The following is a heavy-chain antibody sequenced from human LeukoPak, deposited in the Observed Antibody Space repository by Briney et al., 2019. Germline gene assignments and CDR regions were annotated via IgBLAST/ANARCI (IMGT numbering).Heavy chain of an antibody. Sequence: GGSLRLSCAASGITASSYAMTWVRQAPGKGLEWVSSISGSGDRTMYADSVKGRFTISRDNFKNTLYLQMNSLRAEDTALYHCAKGYPPMTAVTLPFDYWGQGTLVTVSS. CDR1: GITASSYA. J-gene: IGHJ4*02. CDR2: ISGSGDRT. D-gene: IGHD4-17*01. V-gene: IGHV3-23*01. CDR3: AKGYPPMTAVTLPFDY.